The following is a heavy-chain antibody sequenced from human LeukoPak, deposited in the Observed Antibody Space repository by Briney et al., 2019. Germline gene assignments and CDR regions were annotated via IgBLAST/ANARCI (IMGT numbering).Heavy chain of an antibody. D-gene: IGHD2-2*01. J-gene: IGHJ4*02. CDR3: ARGWGVVVVPAGFDY. CDR1: GGSFSGFY. Sequence: SETLSLTCAVYGGSFSGFYWSWIRQPPGKGLEWIGEINHSGSTNYNPSLKSRLTISVDTSKNQFSLKLSSVTAADTAVYYCARGWGVVVVPAGFDYWGQGTLVTVSS. V-gene: IGHV4-34*01. CDR2: INHSGST.